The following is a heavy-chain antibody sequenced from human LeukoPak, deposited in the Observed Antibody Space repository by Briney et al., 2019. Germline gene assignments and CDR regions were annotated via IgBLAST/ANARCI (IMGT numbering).Heavy chain of an antibody. V-gene: IGHV3-23*01. D-gene: IGHD1-7*01. CDR2: ISGIAVNT. J-gene: IGHJ6*03. Sequence: GGCLRLSCATSVFSFSNYAMTWVRQAPGKGLEWVSGISGIAVNTYYADSVKGRFTISRDNSKSTLYLQMNSLRAEDTAVYYCAKLGGPYNWDYAGLNYMDVWGKGTTFTVSS. CDR3: AKLGGPYNWDYAGLNYMDV. CDR1: VFSFSNYA.